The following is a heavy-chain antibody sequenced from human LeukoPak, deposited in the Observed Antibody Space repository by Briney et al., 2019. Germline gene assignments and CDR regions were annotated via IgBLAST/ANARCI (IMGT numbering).Heavy chain of an antibody. D-gene: IGHD6-19*01. J-gene: IGHJ4*02. Sequence: PGGSLRLSCIASGFTFSSYWMSWVRQAPGGGLEWGANIKEDGSEKYSVDSVKGRFTISRDNAKISLYLQMNSLRAEDTAVYYCASQFWWAAVAGTTLDYWGQGTLVTVSS. CDR1: GFTFSSYW. CDR3: ASQFWWAAVAGTTLDY. CDR2: IKEDGSEK. V-gene: IGHV3-7*05.